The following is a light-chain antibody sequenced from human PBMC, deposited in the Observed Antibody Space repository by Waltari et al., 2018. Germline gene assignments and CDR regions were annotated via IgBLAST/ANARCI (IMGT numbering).Light chain of an antibody. V-gene: IGKV3-20*01. Sequence: EIVLTQSPGTLSLSPEERVTLSCRASQIVGKSLAWYQQKPGQAPRLLIYDASSRATGIPDRFSGSGSGTDFSLTISRLEPEDFAVYYCQMYRSLPATFGQGTKVEIK. CDR2: DAS. J-gene: IGKJ1*01. CDR3: QMYRSLPAT. CDR1: QIVGKS.